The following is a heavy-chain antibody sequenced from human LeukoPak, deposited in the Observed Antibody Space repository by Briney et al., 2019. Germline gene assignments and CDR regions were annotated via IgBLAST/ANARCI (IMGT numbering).Heavy chain of an antibody. D-gene: IGHD6-19*01. J-gene: IGHJ4*02. CDR1: GFTFSSYW. Sequence: GGSLRLSCAASGFTFSSYWMSWVRQPRGRGREGVDNIKQDGSEKYYVDSVKGRFTISRDNDKNSLYLQMNSLRAEDTAVYYCARDWGSGAIFDYWGQGTLVTVSS. CDR2: IKQDGSEK. CDR3: ARDWGSGAIFDY. V-gene: IGHV3-7*01.